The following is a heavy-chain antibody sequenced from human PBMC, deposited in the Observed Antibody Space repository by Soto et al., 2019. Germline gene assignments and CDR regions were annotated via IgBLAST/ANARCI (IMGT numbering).Heavy chain of an antibody. CDR3: ARLGDYGDYDNYDAFDI. CDR2: IWYDGSNK. J-gene: IGHJ3*02. D-gene: IGHD4-17*01. V-gene: IGHV3-33*01. CDR1: GFTFSSYG. Sequence: PGGSLRLSCAASGFTFSSYGMHWVRQAPGKGLEWVAVIWYDGSNKYYADSVKGRFTISRDNSKNTLYLQMNSLRAEDTAVYYCARLGDYGDYDNYDAFDIWGQGTMVTVSS.